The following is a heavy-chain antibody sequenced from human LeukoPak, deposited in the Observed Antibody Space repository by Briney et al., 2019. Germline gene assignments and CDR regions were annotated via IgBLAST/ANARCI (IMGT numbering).Heavy chain of an antibody. CDR3: ARALRITMIVVVIHDAFDI. V-gene: IGHV4-38-2*02. CDR1: GYSISSGYF. CDR2: IYHSGST. D-gene: IGHD3-22*01. J-gene: IGHJ3*02. Sequence: AETLSLTCTVSGYSISSGYFWGWIRQPPGKGLEWIGSIYHSGSTSYNPSLKSRLTISVDTSKNQFSLKLSSVTAADTAVYYCARALRITMIVVVIHDAFDIWGQGTMVTVSS.